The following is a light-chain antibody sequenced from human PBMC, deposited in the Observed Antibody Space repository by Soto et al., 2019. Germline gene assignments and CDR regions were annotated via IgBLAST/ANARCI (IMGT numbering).Light chain of an antibody. J-gene: IGKJ1*01. V-gene: IGKV3-11*01. CDR1: QSVSSY. CDR3: QKRSNWPRT. Sequence: MTQSPATLSVSPGDRATLSCRASQSVSSYLAWYQQKTGQAPRILIYGESSRATGIPDRLSGSGSGTDLNLTISRLQPEDFAVYYCQKRSNWPRTCGQGTKVDIK. CDR2: GES.